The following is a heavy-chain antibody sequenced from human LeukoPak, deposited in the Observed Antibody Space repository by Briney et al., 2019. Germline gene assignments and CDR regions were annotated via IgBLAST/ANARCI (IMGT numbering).Heavy chain of an antibody. D-gene: IGHD7-27*01. Sequence: GGSLRFSCAASGFTFSTYGMHWVRQAPGKGLEWVAFRSYDASNKYYADSGKGRFTISSDNSKNTLYLQMNSLRAEDTAVYYCAKGMGGDDAFDIWGQGTMVTVSS. V-gene: IGHV3-30*02. CDR3: AKGMGGDDAFDI. CDR2: RSYDASNK. CDR1: GFTFSTYG. J-gene: IGHJ3*02.